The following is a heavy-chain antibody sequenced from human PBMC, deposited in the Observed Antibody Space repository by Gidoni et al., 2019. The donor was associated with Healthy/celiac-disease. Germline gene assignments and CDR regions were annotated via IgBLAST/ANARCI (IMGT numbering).Heavy chain of an antibody. Sequence: QVQLVQSGAEVTTPGASVNVSCKASGYPFTSYDLNRVRQATGHGLEGMGWMNPNSGNTGYAQKFQGRVTMTRNTSISTAYRELSSLRSEDTAVYYCARGHLAIAAAAGTKDYYYYMDVWGKGTTVTVSS. D-gene: IGHD6-13*01. CDR3: ARGHLAIAAAAGTKDYYYYMDV. CDR2: MNPNSGNT. V-gene: IGHV1-8*01. J-gene: IGHJ6*03. CDR1: GYPFTSYD.